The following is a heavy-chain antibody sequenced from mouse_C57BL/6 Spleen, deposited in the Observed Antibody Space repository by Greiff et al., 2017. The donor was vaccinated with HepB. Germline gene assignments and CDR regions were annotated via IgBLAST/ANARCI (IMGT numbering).Heavy chain of an antibody. Sequence: VHVKQSGPELVKPGASVKISCKASGYSFTDYNMNWVKQSNGKSLEWIGVINPNYGTTSYNQKFKGKATLTVDQSSSTAYMQLNSLTSEDSAVYYCASGLSYWGYFDVWGTGTTVTVSS. V-gene: IGHV1-39*01. J-gene: IGHJ1*03. CDR3: ASGLSYWGYFDV. D-gene: IGHD2-10*01. CDR1: GYSFTDYN. CDR2: INPNYGTT.